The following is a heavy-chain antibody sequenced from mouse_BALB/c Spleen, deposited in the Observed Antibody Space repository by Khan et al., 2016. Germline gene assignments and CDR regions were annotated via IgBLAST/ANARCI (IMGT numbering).Heavy chain of an antibody. CDR3: VGNRPFAY. CDR1: GYTFTSYW. V-gene: IGHV1-7*01. CDR2: INPSTGYT. Sequence: QVQLQQSGAELAKPGASVKMSCKASGYTFTSYWMHWVKQRPGQGLEWIGYINPSTGYTEYNQKFKDKATLTADKSSSTAYMQLSSLTSEDSAVYYGVGNRPFAYWGQGTLVTDSA. J-gene: IGHJ3*01. D-gene: IGHD3-3*01.